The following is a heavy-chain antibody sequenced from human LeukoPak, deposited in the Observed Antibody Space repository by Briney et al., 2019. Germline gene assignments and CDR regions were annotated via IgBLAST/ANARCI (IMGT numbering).Heavy chain of an antibody. CDR2: INHSGST. CDR1: GGSFSGYY. D-gene: IGHD1-26*01. V-gene: IGHV4-34*01. J-gene: IGHJ6*03. CDR3: ASGYSGSFTGNYYYYMDV. Sequence: SETLSLTCAVYGGSFSGYYWSWIRQPPGKGLEWIGEINHSGSTNYNPSLKSRVTISVDTSKNQFSLKLSSVTAADTAVYYCASGYSGSFTGNYYYYMDVWGKGTTVTVPS.